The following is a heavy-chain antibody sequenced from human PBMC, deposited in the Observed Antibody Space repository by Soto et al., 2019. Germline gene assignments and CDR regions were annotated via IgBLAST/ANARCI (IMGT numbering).Heavy chain of an antibody. CDR1: GYTFTSYY. Sequence: ASLKVFCNASGYTFTSYYMHWVRQAPGQGLEWMGIINPSGGSTSYAQKFQGRVTMTRDTSTSTVHMELSSLRSEDTAVYYCARDRSVSYYYDSSGYSRGNWFDPWGQGTLVTVSS. J-gene: IGHJ5*02. D-gene: IGHD3-22*01. V-gene: IGHV1-46*01. CDR2: INPSGGST. CDR3: ARDRSVSYYYDSSGYSRGNWFDP.